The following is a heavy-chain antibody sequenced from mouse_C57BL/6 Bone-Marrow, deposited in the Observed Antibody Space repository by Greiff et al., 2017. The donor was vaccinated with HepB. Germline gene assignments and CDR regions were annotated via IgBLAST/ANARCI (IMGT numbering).Heavy chain of an antibody. Sequence: VKLMESGAELARPGASVKLSCKASGYTFTSYGISWVKQRTGQGLEWIGEIYPRSGNTYYNEKFKGKATLTADKSSSTAYMELRSLTSEDSAVYFCARAYYSNAWFAYWGQGTLVTVSA. CDR3: ARAYYSNAWFAY. V-gene: IGHV1-81*01. J-gene: IGHJ3*01. D-gene: IGHD2-5*01. CDR2: IYPRSGNT. CDR1: GYTFTSYG.